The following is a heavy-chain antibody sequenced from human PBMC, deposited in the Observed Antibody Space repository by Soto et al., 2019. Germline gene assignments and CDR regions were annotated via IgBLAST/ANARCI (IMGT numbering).Heavy chain of an antibody. CDR3: AKEVYDSSGTDY. Sequence: GSLRLSCAASGFTFSSYGMHWVRQAPGKGLEWVAVISYDGSNKYYADSVKGRFTISRDNSKNTLYLQMNSLRAEDTAVYYCAKEVYDSSGTDYWGQGTLVTVSS. D-gene: IGHD3-22*01. CDR2: ISYDGSNK. V-gene: IGHV3-30*18. CDR1: GFTFSSYG. J-gene: IGHJ4*02.